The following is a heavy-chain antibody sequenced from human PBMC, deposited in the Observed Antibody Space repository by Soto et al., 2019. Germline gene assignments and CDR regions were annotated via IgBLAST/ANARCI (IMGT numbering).Heavy chain of an antibody. V-gene: IGHV3-30*18. J-gene: IGHJ6*04. Sequence: GGSLRLSCAASGFTITTFGMHWVRKNPGKGLEWVALISYDGSKKLYADSVKGRFTISRDNFQNTLYLQMDNLGIEDAAVYYCAKAFGDYTYYKVLDVWGKGTTVTVSS. D-gene: IGHD4-17*01. CDR2: ISYDGSKK. CDR1: GFTITTFG. CDR3: AKAFGDYTYYKVLDV.